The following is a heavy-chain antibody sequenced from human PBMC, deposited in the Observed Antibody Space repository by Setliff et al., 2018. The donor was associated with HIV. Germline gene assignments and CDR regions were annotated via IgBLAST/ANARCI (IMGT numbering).Heavy chain of an antibody. V-gene: IGHV4-59*01. CDR3: ARDLGLYSSSWARFDAFDI. J-gene: IGHJ3*02. D-gene: IGHD6-13*01. CDR1: GGSIKNYY. Sequence: SETLSLTCTVSGGSIKNYYWSWIRQSPGKGLEWIGYIYYSGSTNYNPSLKSRVTISVDTSKNQFSLKLSSVTAADTAVYYCARDLGLYSSSWARFDAFDIWGQGTMVTVSS. CDR2: IYYSGST.